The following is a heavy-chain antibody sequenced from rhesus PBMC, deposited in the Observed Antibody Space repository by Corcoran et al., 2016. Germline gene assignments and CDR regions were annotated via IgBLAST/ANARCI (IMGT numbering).Heavy chain of an antibody. CDR1: GGSIRSSD. V-gene: IGHV4-169*02. CDR3: ASAVSGYRTDYFVS. Sequence: QLQLQESGPGLVKPSATLSVTCAVSGGSIRSSDWSWIRQAPGKGLEWIWYIYGRGSSTNYKPPLESRCTLSLDTSKNHLLLKLVSVTAAYPAVYYWASAVSGYRTDYFVSCGQRGLVTVSS. D-gene: IGHD5-24*01. CDR2: IYGRGSST. J-gene: IGHJ4*01.